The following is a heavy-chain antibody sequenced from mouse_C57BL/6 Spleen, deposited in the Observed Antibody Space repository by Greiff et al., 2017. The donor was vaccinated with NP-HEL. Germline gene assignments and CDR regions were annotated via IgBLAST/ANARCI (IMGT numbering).Heavy chain of an antibody. CDR3: ARDHGNYGNFDY. Sequence: EVNLVESEGGLVQPGSSMKLSCTASGFTFSDYYMAWVRQVPEKGLEWVANINYDGSSTYYLDSLKSRFIISRDNAKNILYLQMSSLKSEDTATYYCARDHGNYGNFDYWGQGTTLTVSS. J-gene: IGHJ2*01. D-gene: IGHD2-1*01. V-gene: IGHV5-16*01. CDR1: GFTFSDYY. CDR2: INYDGSST.